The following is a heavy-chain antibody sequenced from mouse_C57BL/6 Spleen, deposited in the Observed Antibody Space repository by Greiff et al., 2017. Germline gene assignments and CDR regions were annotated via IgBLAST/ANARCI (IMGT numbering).Heavy chain of an antibody. V-gene: IGHV1-69*01. CDR1: GYTFTSYW. CDR2: IDPSDSYT. CDR3: ARGGITTVVATDFDD. Sequence: QVQLQQPGAELVMPGASVKLSCKASGYTFTSYWMHWVKQRPGQGLEWIGEIDPSDSYTNYNQKFKGKSTLTVDKSSSTAYMQLSSLTSEDSAVYYCARGGITTVVATDFDDWGQGTTLTVSS. D-gene: IGHD1-1*01. J-gene: IGHJ2*01.